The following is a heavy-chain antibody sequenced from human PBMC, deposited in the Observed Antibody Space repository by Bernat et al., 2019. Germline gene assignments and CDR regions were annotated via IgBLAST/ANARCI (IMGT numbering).Heavy chain of an antibody. J-gene: IGHJ6*02. CDR3: AKHSSSSNDYYGVDV. D-gene: IGHD6-6*01. CDR2: VWYDGSNK. CDR1: GFTFSSYG. V-gene: IGHV3-33*06. Sequence: QVQLVESGGGVVQPGRSLRLSCAASGFTFSSYGMHWVRQAPGKGLEWVAVVWYDGSNKYYADSVKGRFTISRDNSKNTFYLQVNSLRAEDTAVYYCAKHSSSSNDYYGVDVWGQGTPVTVSS.